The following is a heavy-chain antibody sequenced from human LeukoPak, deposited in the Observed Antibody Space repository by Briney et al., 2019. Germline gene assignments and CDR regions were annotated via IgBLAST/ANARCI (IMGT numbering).Heavy chain of an antibody. CDR2: ISAYSGHT. V-gene: IGHV1-18*01. D-gene: IGHD3-22*01. CDR3: ARDYDDSSRCFGY. J-gene: IGHJ4*02. CDR1: GFTFTTYG. Sequence: ASVKVSCKTPGFTFTTYGINWVRQAPGQGLEWMGWISAYSGHTNYEQSLQGRVTMTRDTSTSTAYMELRSLRSDDTAVYYCARDYDDSSRCFGYWGQGTLVTVPS.